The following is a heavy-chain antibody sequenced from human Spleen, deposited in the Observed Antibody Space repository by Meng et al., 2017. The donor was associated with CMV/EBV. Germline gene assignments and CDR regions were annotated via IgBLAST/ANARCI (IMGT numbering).Heavy chain of an antibody. CDR3: ATGTYYDFWSGYYSDY. J-gene: IGHJ4*02. Sequence: GGTFSSYAISWVRQAPGQGLEWVGRIIPIFSTANYAQKFQGRVTITTDESTSTAYMELSSLRSEDTAVYYCATGTYYDFWSGYYSDYWGQGTLVTVSS. CDR1: GGTFSSYA. V-gene: IGHV1-69*05. CDR2: IIPIFSTA. D-gene: IGHD3-3*01.